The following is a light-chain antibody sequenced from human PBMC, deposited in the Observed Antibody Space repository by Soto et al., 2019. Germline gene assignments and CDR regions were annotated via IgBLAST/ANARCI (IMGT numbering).Light chain of an antibody. V-gene: IGKV3-15*01. CDR2: GAS. J-gene: IGKJ1*01. Sequence: EIVMTQSPATLSVSPGERATLSCRASQSVSSNLAWYQQKSGQAPRLLIYGASTRATGIPARFSGSGSGTEFTLTNSSLQSEDFAVYYCHHYNNWPPWTFGQGTKVEIK. CDR3: HHYNNWPPWT. CDR1: QSVSSN.